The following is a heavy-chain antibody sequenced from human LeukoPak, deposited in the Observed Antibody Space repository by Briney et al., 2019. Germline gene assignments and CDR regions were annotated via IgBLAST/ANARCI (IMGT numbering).Heavy chain of an antibody. CDR2: IYYSGST. CDR3: ARRRNSLYWYFDY. Sequence: SETLSLTCTVSGGSISSYYWSWIRQPPGKGLEWIGYIYYSGSTNYNPSLKSRVTISVDTSKNQFSLKLSSVTAADTAVYYCARRRNSLYWYFDYWGQGTLVTVSS. CDR1: GGSISSYY. J-gene: IGHJ4*02. V-gene: IGHV4-59*01. D-gene: IGHD2-8*02.